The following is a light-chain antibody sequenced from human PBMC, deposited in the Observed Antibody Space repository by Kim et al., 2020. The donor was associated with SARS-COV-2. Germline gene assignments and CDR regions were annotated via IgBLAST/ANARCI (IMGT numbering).Light chain of an antibody. Sequence: QSITISCTGTSSDVGSYNLVSWYQQHPGKAPKLMIYEVSKRPSGVSNRFSGSKSGNTASLTISGLQAEDEADYYCCSYAGSSTSVVFGGGTQLIVL. J-gene: IGLJ2*01. CDR2: EVS. V-gene: IGLV2-23*02. CDR1: SSDVGSYNL. CDR3: CSYAGSSTSVV.